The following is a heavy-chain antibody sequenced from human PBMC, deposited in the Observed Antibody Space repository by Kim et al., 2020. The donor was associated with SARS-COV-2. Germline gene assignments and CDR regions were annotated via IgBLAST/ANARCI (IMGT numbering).Heavy chain of an antibody. CDR1: DGSFSDYF. D-gene: IGHD3-22*01. V-gene: IGHV4-34*01. J-gene: IGHJ4*02. CDR2: IHHSGNT. CDR3: ARTYYGFDY. Sequence: SETLSLTCAVYDGSFSDYFWSWIRQPPGEGLEWIAEIHHSGNTNYNPSLKSRVTISVDTSKKQISLKVFSVTAEDKAVDYCARTYYGFDYWGQGTLVTVSS.